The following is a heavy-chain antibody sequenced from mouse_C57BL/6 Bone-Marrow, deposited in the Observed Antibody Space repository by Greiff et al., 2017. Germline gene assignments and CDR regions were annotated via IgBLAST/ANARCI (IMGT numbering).Heavy chain of an antibody. CDR2: INPYNGGT. Sequence: EVQLQQSGPVLVKPGASVKMSCKASGYTFTDYYMNWVKQSHGKSLEWIGVINPYNGGTSYNQKFKGKATLTVDKSSSTAYMELNSLTSEDSAVYYCARESEGYGAWFAYRGQGTLVTVSA. V-gene: IGHV1-19*01. D-gene: IGHD1-1*02. J-gene: IGHJ3*01. CDR1: GYTFTDYY. CDR3: ARESEGYGAWFAY.